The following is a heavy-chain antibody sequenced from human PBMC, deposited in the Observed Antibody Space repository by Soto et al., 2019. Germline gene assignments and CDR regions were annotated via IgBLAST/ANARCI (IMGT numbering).Heavy chain of an antibody. D-gene: IGHD6-6*01. Sequence: ASVKVSCKASGYTFTSYGISWVRQAPGQELEWMGWISAYNGNTNYAQKLQGRVTMTTDTSTSTAYMELRSLRSDDTAVYYCARDHIAARRRSSYYGMDVWGQGTTVTVSS. CDR1: GYTFTSYG. J-gene: IGHJ6*02. CDR2: ISAYNGNT. CDR3: ARDHIAARRRSSYYGMDV. V-gene: IGHV1-18*04.